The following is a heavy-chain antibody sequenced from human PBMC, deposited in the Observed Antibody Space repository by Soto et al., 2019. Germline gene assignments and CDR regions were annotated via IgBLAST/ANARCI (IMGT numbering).Heavy chain of an antibody. Sequence: KPSETLSLTCTVSGGSISSYYWSWIRQPPGKGLEWIGYIYYSGSTNYNPSLKSRVTISVDTSKNQFSLKLSSVTAADTAVYYCARGGRYSSGWYYYYGMDVWGQGTTVTVSS. CDR2: IYYSGST. J-gene: IGHJ6*02. D-gene: IGHD6-19*01. CDR3: ARGGRYSSGWYYYYGMDV. CDR1: GGSISSYY. V-gene: IGHV4-59*01.